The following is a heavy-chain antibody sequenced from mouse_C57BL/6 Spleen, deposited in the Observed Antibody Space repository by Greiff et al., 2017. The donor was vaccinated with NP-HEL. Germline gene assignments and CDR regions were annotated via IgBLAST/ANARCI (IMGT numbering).Heavy chain of an antibody. CDR3: ARHYGSSYGDWYFDV. CDR1: GFTFSSYG. J-gene: IGHJ1*03. Sequence: EVQLVESGGDLVKPGGSLKLSCAASGFTFSSYGMSWVRQTPDKRLEWVATISSGGSYTYYPDSVKGRFTISRDNAKNTLYLQMSSLKSEDTAMYYCARHYGSSYGDWYFDVWGTGTTVTVSS. CDR2: ISSGGSYT. V-gene: IGHV5-6*01. D-gene: IGHD1-1*01.